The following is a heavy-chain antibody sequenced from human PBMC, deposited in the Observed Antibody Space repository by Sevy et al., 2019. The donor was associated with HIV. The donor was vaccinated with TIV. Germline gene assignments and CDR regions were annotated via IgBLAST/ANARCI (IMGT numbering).Heavy chain of an antibody. Sequence: GGSLRLSCAASGFTFSSYSMNWVRQAPGKGLEWVSYISSSSSTIYYVDSVKGRFTISRDKAKNSLYLQMNSLRDEDTAVYYCARDKSIAVAGYYYDGMDFWGQGTTVTVSS. V-gene: IGHV3-48*02. CDR2: ISSSSSTI. D-gene: IGHD6-19*01. CDR3: ARDKSIAVAGYYYDGMDF. CDR1: GFTFSSYS. J-gene: IGHJ6*02.